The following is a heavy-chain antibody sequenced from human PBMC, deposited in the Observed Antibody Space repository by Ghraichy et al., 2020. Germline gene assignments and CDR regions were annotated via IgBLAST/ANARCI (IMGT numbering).Heavy chain of an antibody. D-gene: IGHD3-3*01. CDR2: MSVSGGSP. CDR1: GFTFSSYA. Sequence: GGSLRLSCVASGFTFSSYAMGWVRQTPGKGLEWVSVMSVSGGSPYYADSVKGRFTISRDNSKSTLYLQMNSLRADDTAVYFCAKDLFNDFWSGYHNWFDPWGQGTLVTVSS. V-gene: IGHV3-23*01. J-gene: IGHJ5*02. CDR3: AKDLFNDFWSGYHNWFDP.